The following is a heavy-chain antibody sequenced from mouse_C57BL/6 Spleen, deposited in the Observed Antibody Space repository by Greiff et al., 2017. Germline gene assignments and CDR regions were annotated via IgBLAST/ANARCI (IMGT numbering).Heavy chain of an antibody. CDR2: IHPNSGST. J-gene: IGHJ2*01. V-gene: IGHV1-64*01. Sequence: VQLQQSGAELVKPGASVKLSCKASGYTFTSYWMHWVKQRPGQGLEWIGMIHPNSGSTNYNEKFKSKATLTVDKSSSTAYMQLSSLTSEDSAVYYCARWGGNWFDYWGQGTTLTVSS. D-gene: IGHD2-1*01. CDR3: ARWGGNWFDY. CDR1: GYTFTSYW.